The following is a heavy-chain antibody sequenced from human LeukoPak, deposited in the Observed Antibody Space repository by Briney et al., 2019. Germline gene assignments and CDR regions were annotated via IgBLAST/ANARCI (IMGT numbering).Heavy chain of an antibody. CDR1: GYTFTGYY. CDR2: INPNSGGT. CDR3: ARDPICSGSSWFDP. V-gene: IGHV1-2*02. J-gene: IGHJ5*02. Sequence: ASVTVSCKASGYTFTGYYMHWVRQAPGQGLEWMGWINPNSGGTNYAQKFQGRVTMTRDTSINTAYMELSSLRSDDTAVYYCARDPICSGSSWFDPWGQGTLVTVSS. D-gene: IGHD3-10*01.